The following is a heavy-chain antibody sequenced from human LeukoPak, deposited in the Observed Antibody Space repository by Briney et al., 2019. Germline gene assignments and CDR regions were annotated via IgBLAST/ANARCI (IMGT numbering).Heavy chain of an antibody. J-gene: IGHJ4*02. CDR2: IYYSGST. V-gene: IGHV4-39*01. CDR1: GGSISSSSYS. Sequence: SETLSLTCTVSGGSISSSSYSWGWIRQPPGKGLEWIGSIYYSGSTYYNPSLKGRVTISVDTSKNQFSLKLSSVTAADTAVYYCARHKITMVRGVPDYWGQGTLVTVSS. D-gene: IGHD3-10*01. CDR3: ARHKITMVRGVPDY.